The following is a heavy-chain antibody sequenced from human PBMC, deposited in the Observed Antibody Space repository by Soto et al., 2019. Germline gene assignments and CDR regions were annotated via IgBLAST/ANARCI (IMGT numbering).Heavy chain of an antibody. V-gene: IGHV4-59*01. Sequence: SETLSLTCTVSGGSISSYYWSWIRQPPGKGLEWIGYIYYSGSTNYNPSLKSRVTISVDTSKNQFSLKLSSVTAADTAVYYCARVNMDSSSSGEYYYYYYMDVWGKGTTVTVSS. CDR1: GGSISSYY. D-gene: IGHD6-6*01. J-gene: IGHJ6*03. CDR3: ARVNMDSSSSGEYYYYYYMDV. CDR2: IYYSGST.